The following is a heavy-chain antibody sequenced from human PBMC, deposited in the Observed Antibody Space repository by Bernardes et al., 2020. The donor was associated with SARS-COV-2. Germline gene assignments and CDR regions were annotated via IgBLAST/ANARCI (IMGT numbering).Heavy chain of an antibody. V-gene: IGHV3-74*03. CDR2: ISAEGTGI. D-gene: IGHD2-2*01. CDR1: EITFSNYW. CDR3: AGTSTTCCDY. Sequence: GGSLRLSCAASEITFSNYWMHWVRQAPGKGLIWVSRISAEGTGITYADSVKGRITISRDNAKNTLYLQMNSLRVEDTGVYYCAGTSTTCCDYWGQGTLVTVSS. J-gene: IGHJ4*02.